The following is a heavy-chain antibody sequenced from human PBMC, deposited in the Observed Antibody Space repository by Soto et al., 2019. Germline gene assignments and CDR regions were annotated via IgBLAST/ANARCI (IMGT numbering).Heavy chain of an antibody. J-gene: IGHJ6*02. CDR2: IYHSGST. V-gene: IGHV4-4*02. Sequence: PSETLSLTCAVSGGSISSSSWWSWVRQPPGKGLEWIGEIYHSGSTNYNPSLKSRVTISVDKSKNQFSLKLSSVTAADTAVYYWARSPDSSGYYPRWYYYGMDVWGQGTTVTVSS. D-gene: IGHD3-22*01. CDR3: ARSPDSSGYYPRWYYYGMDV. CDR1: GGSISSSSW.